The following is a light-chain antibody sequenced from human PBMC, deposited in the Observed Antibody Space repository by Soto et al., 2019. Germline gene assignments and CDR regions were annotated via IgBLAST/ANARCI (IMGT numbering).Light chain of an antibody. CDR3: QPVGT. V-gene: IGKV1-5*01. Sequence: DIQMTQSPSTLSASVGDRVTLSCRASQSISSRLAWYQHKPGKAPKLLIYEASSLESGVPSRFSGSGSGTEFTLTISSLQPDDCATYYCQPVGTFCQGTKVQIK. J-gene: IGKJ1*01. CDR2: EAS. CDR1: QSISSR.